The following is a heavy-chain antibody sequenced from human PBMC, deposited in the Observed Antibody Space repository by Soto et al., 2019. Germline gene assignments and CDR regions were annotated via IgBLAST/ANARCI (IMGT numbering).Heavy chain of an antibody. J-gene: IGHJ3*02. D-gene: IGHD2-2*01. V-gene: IGHV3-11*04. Sequence: LRLSCAASGFTFSDYYMSWIRQAPGKGLEWVSYISSSGSTIYYADSVKGRFTISRDNSKNTLYLQMNSLRAEDTAIYYCARDRTSFNACDIWGQGTMVTVSS. CDR2: ISSSGSTI. CDR3: ARDRTSFNACDI. CDR1: GFTFSDYY.